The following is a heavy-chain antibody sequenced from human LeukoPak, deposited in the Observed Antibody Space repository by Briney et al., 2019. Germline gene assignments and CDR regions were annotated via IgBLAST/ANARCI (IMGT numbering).Heavy chain of an antibody. CDR2: ISDSGGNT. Sequence: GGSLRLSXAASGFTFISYAMSWIRQAPGKGLEWVSAISDSGGNTYYADSVKGRFTISRDNSKNTLFLQMDSLRAEDTAIYYCAKDLAPAAYWGQGTLVTVSS. V-gene: IGHV3-23*01. CDR3: AKDLAPAAY. J-gene: IGHJ4*02. D-gene: IGHD6-25*01. CDR1: GFTFISYA.